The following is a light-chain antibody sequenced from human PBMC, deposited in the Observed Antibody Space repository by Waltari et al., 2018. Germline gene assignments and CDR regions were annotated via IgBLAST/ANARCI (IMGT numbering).Light chain of an antibody. CDR1: SGHTRYA. Sequence: QLVLTQPPSASASLGASVKLTCTLNSGHTRYAIAWHQQQPEKGPRFLMKLDSDGSHTQADGIPDRSSGSSSGAERYLILSSLQSEDEADYYCQGWDTGINVFGGGTKLTVL. V-gene: IGLV4-69*01. CDR2: LDSDGSH. J-gene: IGLJ2*01. CDR3: QGWDTGINV.